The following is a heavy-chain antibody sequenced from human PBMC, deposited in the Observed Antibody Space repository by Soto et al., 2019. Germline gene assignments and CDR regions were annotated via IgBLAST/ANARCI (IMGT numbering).Heavy chain of an antibody. CDR1: GYTFTSYG. Sequence: QVQLVQSGAEVKKPGASVKVSCKASGYTFTSYGISWVRQAPGQGLEWMGWISAYNGNTNYAQKLQGRVTMTTDTSTSTAYMELRSLRSDDTAVYYCARDKYRGYDYGGDYYYGMDVWGQGTTVTVSS. D-gene: IGHD5-12*01. CDR3: ARDKYRGYDYGGDYYYGMDV. J-gene: IGHJ6*02. V-gene: IGHV1-18*01. CDR2: ISAYNGNT.